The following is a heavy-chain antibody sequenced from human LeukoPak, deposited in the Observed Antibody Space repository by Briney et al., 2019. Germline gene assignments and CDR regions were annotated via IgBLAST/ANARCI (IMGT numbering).Heavy chain of an antibody. D-gene: IGHD3-10*01. CDR3: AKGSSLNWFDP. V-gene: IGHV3-23*01. J-gene: IGHJ5*02. CDR1: GFTFSSYA. Sequence: GGSLRLSCAASGFTFSSYAMNWVRQAPGMGLEWVSAISGSGGSTYYADSVKGRFTFSRDNSKNTLYLQMNSLRAEDTAVYYCAKGSSLNWFDPWGQGTLVTVSS. CDR2: ISGSGGST.